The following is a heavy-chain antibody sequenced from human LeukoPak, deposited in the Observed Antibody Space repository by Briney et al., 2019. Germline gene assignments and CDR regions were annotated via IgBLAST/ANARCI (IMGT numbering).Heavy chain of an antibody. CDR3: ARGNIVVVVAATLTTYNWFDP. CDR2: IYYSGST. J-gene: IGHJ5*02. V-gene: IGHV4-39*07. Sequence: SEALSLTRTVSGGSISSSSYYWGWIRQPPGKGLEWIGSIYYSGSTYYNPSLKSRVTISVDTSKNQFSLKLSSVTAADTAVYYCARGNIVVVVAATLTTYNWFDPWGQGILVTVSS. D-gene: IGHD2-15*01. CDR1: GGSISSSSYY.